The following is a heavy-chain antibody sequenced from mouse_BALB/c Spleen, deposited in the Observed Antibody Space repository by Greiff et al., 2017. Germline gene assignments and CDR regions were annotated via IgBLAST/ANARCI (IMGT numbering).Heavy chain of an antibody. CDR2: ISSGGGST. CDR3: ARHWDYGHWYFDV. D-gene: IGHD1-2*01. Sequence: EVQLVESGGGLVKPGGSLKLSCAASGFAFSSYDMSWVRQTPEKRLEWVAYISSGGGSTYYPDTVKGRFTISRDNAKNTLYLQMSSLKSEDTAMYYCARHWDYGHWYFDVWGAGTTGTVSS. CDR1: GFAFSSYD. V-gene: IGHV5-12-1*01. J-gene: IGHJ1*01.